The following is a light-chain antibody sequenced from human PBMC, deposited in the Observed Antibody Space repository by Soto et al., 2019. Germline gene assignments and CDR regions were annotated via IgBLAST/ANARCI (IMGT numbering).Light chain of an antibody. J-gene: IGLJ3*02. CDR2: EVS. Sequence: QSALTQPASVSGSPGQSITTSCTGTSSDVGAYNYVSWYQQHPGKAPKLIIYEVSYRPSGISNRFSGSKSGNTASLTISGLQAEDETDYYCSSYTSSSTWVFGGGTKLTVL. V-gene: IGLV2-14*01. CDR1: SSDVGAYNY. CDR3: SSYTSSSTWV.